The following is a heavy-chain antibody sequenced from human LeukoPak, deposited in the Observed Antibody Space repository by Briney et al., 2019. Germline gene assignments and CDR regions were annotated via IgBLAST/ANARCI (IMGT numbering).Heavy chain of an antibody. CDR3: ARATRAVPFDY. Sequence: GGSLRLSCAASGFTVSSNYMSWVRQAPGKGLEWVSVIYSGGSTCYADSVKGRFTISRDNSKNTLYLQMNSLRAEDTAVYYCARATRAVPFDYWGQGTLVTVSS. CDR1: GFTVSSNY. CDR2: IYSGGST. D-gene: IGHD5-12*01. V-gene: IGHV3-66*02. J-gene: IGHJ4*02.